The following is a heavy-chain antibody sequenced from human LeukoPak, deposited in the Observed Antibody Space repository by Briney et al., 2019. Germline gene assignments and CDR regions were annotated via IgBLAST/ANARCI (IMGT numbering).Heavy chain of an antibody. J-gene: IGHJ4*02. V-gene: IGHV3-30-3*01. Sequence: PGGSLRLSCAASGFTFSSYAMHWVRQAPGKGLEWVAVISYDGSNKYYADSVKGRFTISRDNSKNTLYLQMNSLRAEDTAVYYCARDIMSSHIVVVTAVADYWGQGTLVTVSS. CDR2: ISYDGSNK. CDR3: ARDIMSSHIVVVTAVADY. CDR1: GFTFSSYA. D-gene: IGHD2-21*02.